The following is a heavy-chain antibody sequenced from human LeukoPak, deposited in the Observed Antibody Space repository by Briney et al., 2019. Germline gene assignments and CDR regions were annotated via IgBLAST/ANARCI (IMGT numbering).Heavy chain of an antibody. D-gene: IGHD2-15*01. Sequence: GASVKVSCKASGYTFTGYYMHWVRQAPGQGLEWMGWINPNSGGTNYAQKFQGRVTMTRDTSISTAYMELSRLRSDDTAVYYCARDLHDCSGGSCYFPVFDYWGQGTLVTVSS. CDR1: GYTFTGYY. V-gene: IGHV1-2*02. J-gene: IGHJ4*02. CDR3: ARDLHDCSGGSCYFPVFDY. CDR2: INPNSGGT.